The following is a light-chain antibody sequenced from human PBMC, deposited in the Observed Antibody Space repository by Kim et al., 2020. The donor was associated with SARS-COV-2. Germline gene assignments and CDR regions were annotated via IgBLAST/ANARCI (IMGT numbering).Light chain of an antibody. CDR2: GAS. J-gene: IGKJ1*01. Sequence: AVAPGERDTLSCRASQSVSSNVVWYQQKPGQAPRLLIYGASTRATGVPARFSGSGSGTEFTLTISSLQSEDFAVYYCQQYNNFRTFGQGTKVDIK. CDR3: QQYNNFRT. CDR1: QSVSSN. V-gene: IGKV3-15*01.